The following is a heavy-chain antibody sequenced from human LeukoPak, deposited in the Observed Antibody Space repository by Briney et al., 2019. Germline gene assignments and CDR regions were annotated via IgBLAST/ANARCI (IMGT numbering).Heavy chain of an antibody. CDR3: TRESSHYYDSSGYDY. J-gene: IGHJ4*02. Sequence: PGGSLRLSCTASGFTFGDYAMSWVRQAPGKGLEWVGFIRSKAYGGTTEYAASVKGRFTISRDDSKSIAYLQMNSLKTEDTAMYYCTRESSHYYDSSGYDYWGQGTLVTVSS. D-gene: IGHD3-22*01. CDR1: GFTFGDYA. V-gene: IGHV3-49*04. CDR2: IRSKAYGGTT.